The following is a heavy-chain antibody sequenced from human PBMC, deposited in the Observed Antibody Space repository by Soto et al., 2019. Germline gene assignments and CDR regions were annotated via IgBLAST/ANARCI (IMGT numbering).Heavy chain of an antibody. J-gene: IGHJ6*03. CDR1: GFTFSNDW. CDR2: INSDGRST. V-gene: IGHV3-74*01. D-gene: IGHD1-1*01. CDR3: ARAFWSTTGTGYYYMDV. Sequence: GGSLRLSCAVSGFTFSNDWIHWVRQAPGKGLVWVSRINSDGRSTNYADSVKGRFTISRDNAKNTLYLQMNSLRAEDTGVYYCARAFWSTTGTGYYYMDVWGKGTTVTVSS.